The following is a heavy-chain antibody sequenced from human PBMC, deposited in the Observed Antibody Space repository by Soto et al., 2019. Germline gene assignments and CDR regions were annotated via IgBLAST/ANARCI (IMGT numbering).Heavy chain of an antibody. D-gene: IGHD5-12*01. CDR3: ARDWYSGYDYLSVSWFDP. CDR2: ISAYNGNT. J-gene: IGHJ5*02. CDR1: GYTFTSYG. Sequence: ASVKVSCKASGYTFTSYGISWVRQAPGQGLEWMGWISAYNGNTNYAQKLQGRVTMTTDTSTSTAYMELRSLRSDDTAVYYCARDWYSGYDYLSVSWFDPWGQGTLVTVSS. V-gene: IGHV1-18*01.